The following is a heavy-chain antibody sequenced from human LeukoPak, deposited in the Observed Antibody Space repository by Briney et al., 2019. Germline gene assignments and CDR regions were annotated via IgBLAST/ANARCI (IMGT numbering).Heavy chain of an antibody. Sequence: ASVKVSCKASGYTFTGYYMHWVRQAPGQGLEWMGWINPNSGGTNYAQESQGRVTMTRDTSISTAYMELSRLRSDDTAVYYCARDYYDSSGYYKASYFDYWGQGTLVTVSS. CDR2: INPNSGGT. D-gene: IGHD3-22*01. J-gene: IGHJ4*02. V-gene: IGHV1-2*02. CDR3: ARDYYDSSGYYKASYFDY. CDR1: GYTFTGYY.